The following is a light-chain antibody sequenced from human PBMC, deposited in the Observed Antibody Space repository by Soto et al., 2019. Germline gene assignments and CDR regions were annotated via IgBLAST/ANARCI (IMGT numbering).Light chain of an antibody. CDR2: GAS. J-gene: IGKJ5*01. CDR3: QQYDTWPT. CDR1: QSVSSIY. V-gene: IGKV3-20*01. Sequence: EIVLTQSPGTLSLSPGERATLSCRASQSVSSIYLAWYQQKPGQAPRLLIYGASSRPTGIPDRFSGSGSGTDFTLTISRLEPEDFAVYYCQQYDTWPTFGQGTRLEIK.